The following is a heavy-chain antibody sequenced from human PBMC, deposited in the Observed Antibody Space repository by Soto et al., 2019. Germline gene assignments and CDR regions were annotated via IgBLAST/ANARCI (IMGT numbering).Heavy chain of an antibody. CDR3: ARVAITIFGVVTDFDY. Sequence: ASVKVSCKASGYAFTGYYMHGVRQAPGQGLEWMGWINPNSGGTNYAQKFQGRVTMTRDTSISTAYMELSRLRSDDTAVYYCARVAITIFGVVTDFDYWGQGTLVTVSS. CDR1: GYAFTGYY. D-gene: IGHD3-3*01. J-gene: IGHJ4*02. V-gene: IGHV1-2*02. CDR2: INPNSGGT.